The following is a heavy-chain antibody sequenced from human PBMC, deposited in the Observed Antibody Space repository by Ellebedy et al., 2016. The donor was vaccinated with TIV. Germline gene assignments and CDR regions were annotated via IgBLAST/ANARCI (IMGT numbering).Heavy chain of an antibody. CDR2: INSDWSNT. V-gene: IGHV3-74*01. CDR3: ARGVVGAGNGNEY. CDR1: GFTFSNYW. D-gene: IGHD2-15*01. Sequence: GESLKISCAASGFTFSNYWMHWVRQAPGKGLVWVSRINSDWSNTSYVDSVKGRFTISRDSAKNTLYLQMNSLRAEDTAVYYCARGVVGAGNGNEYWGRGTLVTVSS. J-gene: IGHJ4*02.